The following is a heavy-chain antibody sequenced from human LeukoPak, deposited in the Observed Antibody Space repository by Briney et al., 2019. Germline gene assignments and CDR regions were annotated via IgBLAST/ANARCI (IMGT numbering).Heavy chain of an antibody. Sequence: GGSLRLSCAASGFTFSSYWMHWVRQAPGKGLVWVSRINSDGSSTSYADSVKGRFTISRDNAKNTLYLQMNSLRAEDTAVYYCARGRVEGYWHMDVWGKGTTVTVSS. CDR1: GFTFSSYW. CDR2: INSDGSST. J-gene: IGHJ6*03. CDR3: ARGRVEGYWHMDV. V-gene: IGHV3-74*01. D-gene: IGHD2-15*01.